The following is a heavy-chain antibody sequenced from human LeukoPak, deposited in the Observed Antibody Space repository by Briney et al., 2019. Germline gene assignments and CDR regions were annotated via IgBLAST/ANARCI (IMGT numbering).Heavy chain of an antibody. V-gene: IGHV3-7*03. Sequence: PGGSLRLSCAVSEFTFGTSLMTWVRQAPGKGLEWVANVRPDGSEKTYVDSVRGRFTISRDNAKKSLYLQMNSLRAEDTAVYYCATGRATSIYWGQGTLVTVSS. CDR2: VRPDGSEK. CDR3: ATGRATSIY. J-gene: IGHJ4*02. CDR1: EFTFGTSL.